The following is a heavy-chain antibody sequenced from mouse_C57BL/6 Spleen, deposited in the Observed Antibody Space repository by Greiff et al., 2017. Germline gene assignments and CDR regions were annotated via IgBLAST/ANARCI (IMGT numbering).Heavy chain of an antibody. CDR1: GFSLTSYG. V-gene: IGHV2-4*01. J-gene: IGHJ4*01. Sequence: VQLQESGPGLVQPSQSLSITCTVSGFSLTSYGVHWVRQPPGKGLEWLGVIWSGGSTDYNAAFISRLSISKDNSKSQVFFKMNSLQADDTAIYYCAKGDSNYVDYAMDYWGQGTSVTVSS. D-gene: IGHD2-5*01. CDR3: AKGDSNYVDYAMDY. CDR2: IWSGGST.